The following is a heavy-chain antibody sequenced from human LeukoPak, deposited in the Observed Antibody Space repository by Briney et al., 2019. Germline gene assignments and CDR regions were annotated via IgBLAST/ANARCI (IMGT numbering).Heavy chain of an antibody. CDR2: IYSGGST. CDR3: ARADTAMAPAGY. Sequence: GGSLRLSCAASGFTVSSNYMSWVRQAPGKGLEWVSVIYSGGSTYYADSVKGRFTISRDNSKNTLYLQMNSLRAEDTAVYYCARADTAMAPAGYWGQGTLVTVSS. CDR1: GFTVSSNY. D-gene: IGHD5-18*01. J-gene: IGHJ4*02. V-gene: IGHV3-66*01.